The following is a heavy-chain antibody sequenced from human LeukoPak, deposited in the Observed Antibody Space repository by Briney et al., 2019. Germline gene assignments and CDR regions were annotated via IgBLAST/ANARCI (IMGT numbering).Heavy chain of an antibody. Sequence: GGSLRLSCAASGFTFSSYAMSWVRQAPGKGLEWVSAISGSGGSTYYADSVKGRFTISRDNPKNTLYLQMNSLRAEDTAVYYCAKDHLKQQLVLLIDYWGQGTLVTVPS. V-gene: IGHV3-23*01. CDR2: ISGSGGST. CDR1: GFTFSSYA. J-gene: IGHJ4*02. D-gene: IGHD6-13*01. CDR3: AKDHLKQQLVLLIDY.